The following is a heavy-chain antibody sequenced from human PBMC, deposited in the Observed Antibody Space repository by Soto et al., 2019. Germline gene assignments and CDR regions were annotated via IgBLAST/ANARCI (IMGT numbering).Heavy chain of an antibody. V-gene: IGHV1-69*02. D-gene: IGHD3-16*01. CDR1: GGTFSSYT. Sequence: QVQLVQSGAEVKKPGSSVKVSCKASGGTFSSYTISWVRQAPGQGLEWMGRIIPILGIANYAQKFQGRVTITADKATSTAYMELSSLRSEDTAVYYCARGGDGYNYFDSWGQGTLVTVSS. J-gene: IGHJ4*02. CDR2: IIPILGIA. CDR3: ARGGDGYNYFDS.